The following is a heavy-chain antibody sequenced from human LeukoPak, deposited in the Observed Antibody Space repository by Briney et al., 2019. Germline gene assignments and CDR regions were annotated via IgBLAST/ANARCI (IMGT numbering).Heavy chain of an antibody. J-gene: IGHJ4*02. Sequence: PSETLSLTCTVSGRSISSGRYYWSWLRQPAGKGLEWIARIYTSGSTNYNPSLKSRVTISIDMSKNQFSLKLSSVTAGETAVYYCARDPGRRYGGAYYFDYWGQGTLVTVSS. CDR2: IYTSGST. CDR3: ARDPGRRYGGAYYFDY. CDR1: GRSISSGRYY. V-gene: IGHV4-61*02. D-gene: IGHD3-16*01.